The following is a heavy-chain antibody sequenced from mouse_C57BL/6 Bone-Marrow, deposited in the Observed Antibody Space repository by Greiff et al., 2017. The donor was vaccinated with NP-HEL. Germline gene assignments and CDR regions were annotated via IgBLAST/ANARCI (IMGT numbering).Heavy chain of an antibody. J-gene: IGHJ2*01. V-gene: IGHV3-6*01. CDR3: AREEITTVVFDY. CDR1: GYSITSGYY. D-gene: IGHD1-1*01. CDR2: ISYDGSN. Sequence: EVQRVESGPGLVKPSQSLSLTCSVTGYSITSGYYWNWIRQFPGNKLEWMGYISYDGSNNYNPSLKNRISITRDTSKNQFFLKLNSVTTEDTATYYCAREEITTVVFDYWGQGTTLTVSS.